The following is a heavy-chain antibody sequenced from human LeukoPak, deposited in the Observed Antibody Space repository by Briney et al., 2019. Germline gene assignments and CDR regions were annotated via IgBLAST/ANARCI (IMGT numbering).Heavy chain of an antibody. CDR2: IWFDGSKQ. J-gene: IGHJ4*02. V-gene: IGHV3-33*01. CDR3: TRDGLTGSPFEL. D-gene: IGHD1-1*01. CDR1: GFTFSKYG. Sequence: GRPLRLTCVASGFTFSKYGMHWVRQAPGKGLEWVAGIWFDGSKQNYGDSVKGRFTISRDNSRNTVHLQMSGLRSEDTAVYYCTRDGLTGSPFELWGQGTMVTVSS.